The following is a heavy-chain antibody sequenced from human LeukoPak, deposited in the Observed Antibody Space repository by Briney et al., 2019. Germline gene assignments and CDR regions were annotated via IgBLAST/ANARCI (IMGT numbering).Heavy chain of an antibody. Sequence: PGGSLRLSCAASGFTFSSYSMNWVRPAPGKRLEWGSSISSSSSYIYYADSVKGRFTISRDNAKNSLYLQMNSLRAEDTAVYYCARVLSAAGFDFDYWGQGTLVTVSS. CDR2: ISSSSSYI. CDR1: GFTFSSYS. J-gene: IGHJ4*02. V-gene: IGHV3-21*01. CDR3: ARVLSAAGFDFDY. D-gene: IGHD3-10*01.